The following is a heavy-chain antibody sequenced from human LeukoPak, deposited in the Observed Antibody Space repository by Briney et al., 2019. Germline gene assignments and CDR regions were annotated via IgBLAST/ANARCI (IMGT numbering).Heavy chain of an antibody. CDR3: ARAAGDIVVVPAAIRRRAGNWFDP. CDR1: GGSFSGYY. Sequence: SETLSLTCAVYGGSFSGYYWSWIRQPPGKGLEWIGEINHSGSTNYNPSLKSRVTISVDTSKNQFSLKLSSVTAADTAVYYCARAAGDIVVVPAAIRRRAGNWFDPWGQGTLVTVSS. J-gene: IGHJ5*02. V-gene: IGHV4-34*01. CDR2: INHSGST. D-gene: IGHD2-2*02.